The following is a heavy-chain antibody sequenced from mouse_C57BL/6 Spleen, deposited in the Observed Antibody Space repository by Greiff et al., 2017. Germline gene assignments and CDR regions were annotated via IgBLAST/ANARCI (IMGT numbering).Heavy chain of an antibody. J-gene: IGHJ1*03. V-gene: IGHV2-3*01. D-gene: IGHD2-5*01. CDR1: GFSLTRYG. CDR3: AKLTYYSNERYFGV. CDR2: IWGDGST. Sequence: VKLMESGPGLVAPSQSLSITCTVSGFSLTRYGVSWVRQPPGKGLEWLGVIWGDGSTNYHTALIYRLSISKDNAKSQVFLKLNSLHTDDTATYYGAKLTYYSNERYFGVWGTGTTVTVSS.